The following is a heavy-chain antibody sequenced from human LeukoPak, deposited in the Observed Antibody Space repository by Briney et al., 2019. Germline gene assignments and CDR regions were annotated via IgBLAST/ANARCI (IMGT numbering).Heavy chain of an antibody. J-gene: IGHJ4*02. CDR3: ARLYYYDSSGSYYFDQ. V-gene: IGHV1-2*02. CDR2: INPNSGGT. CDR1: GYTFTGYY. D-gene: IGHD3-22*01. Sequence: ASVKVSCKASGYTFTGYYMHWVRQAPGQGLEWMGWINPNSGGTNYAQKFQGRVTMTRDTSISTAYMELSRLRSDDTAVYYCARLYYYDSSGSYYFDQRGQGTLVTVSS.